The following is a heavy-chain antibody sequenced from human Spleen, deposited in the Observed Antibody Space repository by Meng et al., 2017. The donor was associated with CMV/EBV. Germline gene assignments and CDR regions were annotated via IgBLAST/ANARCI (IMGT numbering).Heavy chain of an antibody. J-gene: IGHJ4*02. D-gene: IGHD5-24*01. Sequence: GGSLRLSCAASGFTFSNYAMSWVRLAPGKGLEWVSLIYNGGDTTFYADSVKGRFTISRDNSKKTLYLQMNSLGAEDTAVYYCAKDFVSRDGYVNFDHWGQGTLVTVSS. CDR1: GFTFSNYA. CDR2: IYNGGDTT. CDR3: AKDFVSRDGYVNFDH. V-gene: IGHV3-23*03.